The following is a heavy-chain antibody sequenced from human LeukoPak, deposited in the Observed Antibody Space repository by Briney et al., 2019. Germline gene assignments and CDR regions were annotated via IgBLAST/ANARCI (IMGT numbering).Heavy chain of an antibody. CDR1: GYTFTGYY. Sequence: GASVKVSCEASGYTFTGYYMHWVRQAPGQGLEWMGWINPNSGGTNYAQKFQGRVTMTRDTSISTAYMELSRLRSDDTAVYYCARDWGTKYAEYFQHWGQGTLVTVSS. J-gene: IGHJ1*01. CDR3: ARDWGTKYAEYFQH. V-gene: IGHV1-2*02. D-gene: IGHD1-1*01. CDR2: INPNSGGT.